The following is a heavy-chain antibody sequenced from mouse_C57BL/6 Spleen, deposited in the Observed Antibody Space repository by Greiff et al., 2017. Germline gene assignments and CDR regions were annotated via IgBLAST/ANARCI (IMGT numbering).Heavy chain of an antibody. CDR2: IRNKANGYTT. V-gene: IGHV7-3*01. CDR3: ARYVYYGNVVAY. J-gene: IGHJ3*01. D-gene: IGHD2-1*01. CDR1: GFTFTDYY. Sequence: EVKLVESGGGLVQPGGSLSLSCAASGFTFTDYYMSWVRQPPGKALEWLGFIRNKANGYTTEYSASVKGRFTISRVNSQSILYLQMNALRAEDSATDYCARYVYYGNVVAYWGQGTLVTVSA.